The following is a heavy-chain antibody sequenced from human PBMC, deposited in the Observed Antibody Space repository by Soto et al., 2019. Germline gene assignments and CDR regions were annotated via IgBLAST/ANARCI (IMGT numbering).Heavy chain of an antibody. V-gene: IGHV3-23*01. J-gene: IGHJ2*01. CDR2: ISGSGGST. D-gene: IGHD7-27*01. Sequence: GGSLRLSCVASGFTFSSYAMSWVRQAPGKGLEWVSAISGSGGSTYYADSVKGRFTISRDNSKNTLYLQMNSLRAEDTAVYYCAKKRTGDRQTYWYFDLWGRGTLVTVSS. CDR1: GFTFSSYA. CDR3: AKKRTGDRQTYWYFDL.